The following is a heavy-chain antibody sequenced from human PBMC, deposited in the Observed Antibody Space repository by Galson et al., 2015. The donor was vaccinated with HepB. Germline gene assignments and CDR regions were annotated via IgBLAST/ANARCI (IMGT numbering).Heavy chain of an antibody. CDR3: ARDIFTMVRGVSYNWFDP. V-gene: IGHV1-3*01. J-gene: IGHJ5*02. Sequence: SVKVSCKASGYTFTSYAMHWVRQAPGQRLEWMGWINAGNGNTKYSQKFQGRVTITRDTSASTAYMELSSLRSEDTAVYYCARDIFTMVRGVSYNWFDPWGQGTLVTVSS. D-gene: IGHD3-10*01. CDR2: INAGNGNT. CDR1: GYTFTSYA.